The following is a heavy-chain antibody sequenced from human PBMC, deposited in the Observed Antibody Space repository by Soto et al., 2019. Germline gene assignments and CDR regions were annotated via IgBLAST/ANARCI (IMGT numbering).Heavy chain of an antibody. V-gene: IGHV4-39*01. CDR2: IYYSGST. CDR1: GGSISSRGYY. CDR3: ATSNWFDP. J-gene: IGHJ5*02. Sequence: QLQLQESGPGLVKPSETLSLTCTVSGGSISSRGYYWGWIRQPPGKGLEWIGTIYYSGSTYYNPSLKSRVTISVDTSKNQFSLQLSSVNAADTAVYYCATSNWFDPWGQGTLVTVSA.